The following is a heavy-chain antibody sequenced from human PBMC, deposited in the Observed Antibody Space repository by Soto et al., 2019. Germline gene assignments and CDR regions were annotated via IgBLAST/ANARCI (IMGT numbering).Heavy chain of an antibody. CDR2: INAGNGNT. CDR1: GYTFTSYA. J-gene: IGHJ5*02. V-gene: IGHV1-3*01. D-gene: IGHD5-12*01. Sequence: GASVKVSCKASGYTFTSYAMHWVRQAPGQRLEWMGWINAGNGNTKYSQKFQGRVTITRDTSASTAYMELSSLRSEDTAVYYCARNLRRGYSGYDSISWFDPWGQGTLVTVSS. CDR3: ARNLRRGYSGYDSISWFDP.